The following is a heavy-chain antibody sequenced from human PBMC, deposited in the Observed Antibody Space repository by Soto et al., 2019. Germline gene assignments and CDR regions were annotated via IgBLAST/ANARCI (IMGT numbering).Heavy chain of an antibody. Sequence: GVSLRLSCAASGFTFSSYGMHWVRQAPGKGLEWVAVISYDGSNKYYADSVKGRFTISRDNSKNTLYLQMNSLRAEDTAVYYCAKDPRRGIYSGYVPRGATTAPYFDYWGQGTLVTVSS. CDR1: GFTFSSYG. CDR3: AKDPRRGIYSGYVPRGATTAPYFDY. J-gene: IGHJ4*02. CDR2: ISYDGSNK. V-gene: IGHV3-30*18. D-gene: IGHD5-12*01.